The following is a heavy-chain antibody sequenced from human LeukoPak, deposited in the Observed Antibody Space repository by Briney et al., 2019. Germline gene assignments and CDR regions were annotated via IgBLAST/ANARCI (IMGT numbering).Heavy chain of an antibody. Sequence: SETLSLTCTVSGGSISSYYWNWIRQPPGKGLEWIGYIHYSGSTNYNPSVKSRVTISLDTSRNQFSLRLSSVTAADTAVYYCVRELTVAVAGSRSGLWGKVAPVTIRREYYFDYWGQGTLVTVSS. CDR2: IHYSGST. CDR3: VRELTVAVAGSRSGLWGKVAPVTIRREYYFDY. CDR1: GGSISSYY. D-gene: IGHD6-19*01. J-gene: IGHJ4*02. V-gene: IGHV4-59*01.